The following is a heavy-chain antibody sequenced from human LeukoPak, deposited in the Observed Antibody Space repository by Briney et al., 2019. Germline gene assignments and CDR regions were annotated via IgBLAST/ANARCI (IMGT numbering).Heavy chain of an antibody. V-gene: IGHV3-48*04. Sequence: GMSLRLSCAASGVTLSPYGMHWVRQAPGKGLEWVAYISSSVSAIYYADSVKGRFTISRDNAKNSLYLQMNSLRAEDTAIYYCARKKTRGLDYWGQGTLVTVSS. CDR3: ARKKTRGLDY. CDR1: GVTLSPYG. J-gene: IGHJ4*02. CDR2: ISSSVSAI. D-gene: IGHD3-10*01.